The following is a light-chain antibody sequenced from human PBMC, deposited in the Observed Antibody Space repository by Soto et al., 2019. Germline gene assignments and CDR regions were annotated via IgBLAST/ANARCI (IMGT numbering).Light chain of an antibody. CDR3: QQSFRSPYT. CDR2: GAS. V-gene: IGKV1-39*01. J-gene: IGKJ2*01. Sequence: IQMTQSPSSLSAFVGDRVTVTCRASQSINIYLNWYQQRPGKAPTLLIYGASSLQSGVASRFSGGGSRTDFTLTISSLQPEDFATYYCQQSFRSPYTFGQGTKLEFK. CDR1: QSINIY.